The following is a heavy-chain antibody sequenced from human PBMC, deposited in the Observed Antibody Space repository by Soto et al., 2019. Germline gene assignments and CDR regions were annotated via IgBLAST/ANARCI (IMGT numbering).Heavy chain of an antibody. CDR2: IKSKTDGGTT. D-gene: IGHD3-10*01. CDR1: GFTFSNAW. CDR3: TTGVVRGADDAFDI. J-gene: IGHJ3*02. Sequence: PGGSLRLSCAASGFTFSNAWMNWVRQAPGKGLEWVGRIKSKTDGGTTDYAAPVKGRFTISRGDSKNTLYLQMNSLKTEDTAVYYCTTGVVRGADDAFDIWGQGTMVTVSS. V-gene: IGHV3-15*07.